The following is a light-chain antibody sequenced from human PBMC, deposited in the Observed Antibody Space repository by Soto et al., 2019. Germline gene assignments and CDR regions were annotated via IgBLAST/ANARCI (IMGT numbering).Light chain of an antibody. Sequence: DIQMTQSPSTLSPSVGDRVTITCRASQSINNWLAWYQQKPGKAPKLLIYGASTLKTGVPSRLSGSGSGSEFNFTITGMQPDDFATYFCQQYNTYATFGQGTRLEIK. J-gene: IGKJ5*01. CDR3: QQYNTYAT. CDR2: GAS. CDR1: QSINNW. V-gene: IGKV1-5*01.